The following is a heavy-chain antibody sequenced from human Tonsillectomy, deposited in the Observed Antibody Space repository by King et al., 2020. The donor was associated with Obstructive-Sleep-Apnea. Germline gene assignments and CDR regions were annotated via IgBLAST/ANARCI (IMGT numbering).Heavy chain of an antibody. D-gene: IGHD2-2*01. J-gene: IGHJ5*02. Sequence: VQLVESGGGVVQPGRSLRLSCAASGFTFSSYGMHWVRQAPGKGLEWVAFIRYDGSNKYYADSVKGRFTISRDNSKNTLYLQMNSLRAEDKDVYYCAKDGNDYCSSTSCYGWFDPWGQGTLVTVSS. CDR2: IRYDGSNK. CDR1: GFTFSSYG. V-gene: IGHV3-30*02. CDR3: AKDGNDYCSSTSCYGWFDP.